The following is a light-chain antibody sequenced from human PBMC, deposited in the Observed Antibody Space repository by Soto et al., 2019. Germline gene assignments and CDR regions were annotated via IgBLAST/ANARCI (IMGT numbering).Light chain of an antibody. Sequence: EVVTTKSAYTLSASPKERATLSCMASQSVSSNLALYQQKPGQAPRLLIYGASTRATGIPARFSGSGSGTEFTLTICSLQSEDFALYYCQQYNNWPRTFGHGAKLDIK. J-gene: IGKJ1*01. V-gene: IGKV3-15*01. CDR2: GAS. CDR3: QQYNNWPRT. CDR1: QSVSSN.